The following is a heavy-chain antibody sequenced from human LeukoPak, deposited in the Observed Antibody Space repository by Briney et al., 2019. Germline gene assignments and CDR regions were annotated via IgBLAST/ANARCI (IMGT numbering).Heavy chain of an antibody. CDR1: GGSISSGDYY. CDR3: ASVVVPPSSSFDY. J-gene: IGHJ4*02. CDR2: IYYSGST. D-gene: IGHD2-2*01. Sequence: SETLSLTCTVSGGSISSGDYYWSWIRQPPGKGLERIGYIYYSGSTYYNPSLKSRVTISVDTSKNQFSLKLSSVTAADTAVYYCASVVVPPSSSFDYWGQGTLVTVSS. V-gene: IGHV4-30-4*01.